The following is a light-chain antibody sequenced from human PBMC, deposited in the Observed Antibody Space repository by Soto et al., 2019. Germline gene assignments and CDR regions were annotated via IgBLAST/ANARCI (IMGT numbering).Light chain of an antibody. J-gene: IGKJ1*01. CDR3: QQYSPYSART. Sequence: DIQMTQSPSTLSASVGDRVTVTCRASQNIGSWVAWYQQKPGKAPNLLIYKASTLENGVPSRFSGTGSGTAFPLTISSLQPDDFATYYCQQYSPYSARTFGQGTKVEVK. V-gene: IGKV1-5*03. CDR2: KAS. CDR1: QNIGSW.